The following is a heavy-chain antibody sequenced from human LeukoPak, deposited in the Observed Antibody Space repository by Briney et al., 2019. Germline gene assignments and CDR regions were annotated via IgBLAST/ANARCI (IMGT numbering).Heavy chain of an antibody. CDR2: MYSRGDT. V-gene: IGHV3-53*01. Sequence: PGGSLRLSCAASGFTFSIYSMNWVRQAPGKGLEWVSVMYSRGDTYYADSVKGRFTFSRDISKNTLYLQMNGLRTEDTAMYYCARDAPQVPAAGVLASWGQGTLVTVSS. J-gene: IGHJ5*02. CDR1: GFTFSIYS. CDR3: ARDAPQVPAAGVLAS. D-gene: IGHD6-13*01.